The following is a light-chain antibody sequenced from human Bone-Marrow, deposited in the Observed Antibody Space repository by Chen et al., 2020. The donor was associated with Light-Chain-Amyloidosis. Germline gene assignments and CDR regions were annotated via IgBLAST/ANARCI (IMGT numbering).Light chain of an antibody. CDR2: GVN. V-gene: IGLV2-23*02. CDR1: YSDVGSHNF. Sequence: QSALTQPASVSGSPGQSVTIACTGSYSDVGSHNFVSWYQLHPGRAPKLILYGVNNRPSGVSERFSGSKTDNTVSLTISGLLGEDEADYYCCSYGGRFSLMFGGGTRLTVL. J-gene: IGLJ3*02. CDR3: CSYGGRFSLM.